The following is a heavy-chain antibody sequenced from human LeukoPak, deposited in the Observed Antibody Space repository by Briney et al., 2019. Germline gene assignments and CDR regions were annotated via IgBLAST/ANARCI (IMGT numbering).Heavy chain of an antibody. V-gene: IGHV1-18*01. D-gene: IGHD3-9*01. CDR3: ARSRSGYYDILTGLGAMDV. Sequence: ASVKVSCKASGYTFTSYGISWVRQAPGQGLEWMGWISAYNGNTNYAQKLQGRVTMTTDTSTSTAYMELRSLRSDDTAVYYCARSRSGYYDILTGLGAMDVWGKGTTVTVSS. CDR2: ISAYNGNT. CDR1: GYTFTSYG. J-gene: IGHJ6*03.